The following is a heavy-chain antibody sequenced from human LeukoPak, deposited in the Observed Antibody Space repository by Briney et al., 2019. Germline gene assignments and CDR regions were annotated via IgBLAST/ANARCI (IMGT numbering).Heavy chain of an antibody. Sequence: SQTLSLTCTVFGGSISRGGYYWSWIRQHPGKGLEWIGYIYYSGSTYYNPSLKSRVTISVDTSKNQFSLKLSSVTAADTAVYYCAREQDLTGYLTFDYWGQGTLVTVSS. CDR2: IYYSGST. CDR1: GGSISRGGYY. D-gene: IGHD3-9*01. J-gene: IGHJ4*02. CDR3: AREQDLTGYLTFDY. V-gene: IGHV4-31*03.